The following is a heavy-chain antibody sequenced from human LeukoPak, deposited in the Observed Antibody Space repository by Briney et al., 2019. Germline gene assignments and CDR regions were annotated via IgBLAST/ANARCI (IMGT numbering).Heavy chain of an antibody. V-gene: IGHV3-23*01. J-gene: IGHJ4*02. Sequence: GGSLRLSCAASGFTFSSHAMSWVRQAPGKGLEWVSAISGSGGSTYSADSVKGRFTISRDNSKNTLYLQMNSLRAEDTAVYYCAEDLLVGPTDYWGQGTLVTVSS. CDR3: AEDLLVGPTDY. CDR2: ISGSGGST. D-gene: IGHD2-8*02. CDR1: GFTFSSHA.